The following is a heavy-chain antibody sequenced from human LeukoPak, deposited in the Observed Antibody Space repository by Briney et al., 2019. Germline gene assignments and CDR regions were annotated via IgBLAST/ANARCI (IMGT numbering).Heavy chain of an antibody. CDR2: IYASGST. V-gene: IGHV4-61*02. CDR1: GGSISRGGYY. Sequence: SETLSLTCTVSGGSISRGGYYWSWIRQPAGKGLEWIGRIYASGSTDYNPSLKSRVTISVDTSKNQFSLKLTSVTAADTAIYYCTREEVYWGQGTLVTVSS. CDR3: TREEVY. J-gene: IGHJ4*02.